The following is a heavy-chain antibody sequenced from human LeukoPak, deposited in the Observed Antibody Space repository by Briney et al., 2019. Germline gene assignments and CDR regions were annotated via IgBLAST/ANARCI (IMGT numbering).Heavy chain of an antibody. D-gene: IGHD3-10*01. CDR3: ASYGSGSYYNKALDY. J-gene: IGHJ4*02. CDR2: INHSGST. CDR1: GGSFSGYY. Sequence: SETLSLTCAVYGGSFSGYYWSWIRQPPVKGLEWIGEINHSGSTNYNPSLKSRVTISVDTSKNQFSLKLSSVTAADTAVYYCASYGSGSYYNKALDYWGQGTLVTVSS. V-gene: IGHV4-34*01.